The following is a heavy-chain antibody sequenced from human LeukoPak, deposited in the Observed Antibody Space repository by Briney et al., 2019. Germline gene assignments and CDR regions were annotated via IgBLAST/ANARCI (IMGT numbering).Heavy chain of an antibody. CDR3: ARGAMVRGVIITSDY. Sequence: PSETLSLTCAVYGGSFSGYYWSWLRQPPGKGLEWLGEINHSGSTNYNPSLKSRVTISVDTSKNQFSLKLSSVTAADTAVYYCARGAMVRGVIITSDYWGQGTLVTVSS. D-gene: IGHD3-10*01. V-gene: IGHV4-34*01. CDR2: INHSGST. J-gene: IGHJ4*02. CDR1: GGSFSGYY.